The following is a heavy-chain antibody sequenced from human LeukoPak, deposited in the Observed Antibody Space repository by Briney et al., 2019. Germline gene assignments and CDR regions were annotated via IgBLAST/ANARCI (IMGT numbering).Heavy chain of an antibody. CDR2: TSSSGGST. Sequence: GGSLRLSCAASGFTFSTSAMNWVRQAPGKGLEWVSGTSSSGGSTHYAESVKGRFTISRDNSKNTLYLQMCGLRAEDTAIYYCAKDRSGGSHYGMDVWGQGTTVTVSS. V-gene: IGHV3-23*01. D-gene: IGHD3-16*01. J-gene: IGHJ6*02. CDR3: AKDRSGGSHYGMDV. CDR1: GFTFSTSA.